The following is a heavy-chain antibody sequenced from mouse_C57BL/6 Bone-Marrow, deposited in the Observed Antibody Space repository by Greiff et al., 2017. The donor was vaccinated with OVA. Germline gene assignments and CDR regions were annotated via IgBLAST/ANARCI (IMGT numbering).Heavy chain of an antibody. D-gene: IGHD1-1*01. CDR3: ARSGDYYGSSYEGFAY. V-gene: IGHV1-69*01. J-gene: IGHJ3*01. CDR1: GYTFTSYW. CDR2: IDPSDSYT. Sequence: QVQLQQPGAELVMPGASVKLSCKASGYTFTSYWMHWVKQRPGQGLEWIGEIDPSDSYTNYNQKFKGKSTLTVDKSSSTAYMQLSSLTSEDSAVYYCARSGDYYGSSYEGFAYWGQGTLVTVSA.